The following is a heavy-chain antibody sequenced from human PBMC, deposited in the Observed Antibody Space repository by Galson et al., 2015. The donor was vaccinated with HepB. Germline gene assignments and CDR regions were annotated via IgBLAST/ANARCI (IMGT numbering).Heavy chain of an antibody. CDR3: AKATASYGPSDAFDV. D-gene: IGHD5-18*01. Sequence: SLRLSCAASGFTFSNYAMSWVRQAPGKGLEWISSISGSAYSTYYADSVQGRFFISRDNSKNTQYLHMNSLRAEDTALYYCAKATASYGPSDAFDVWGQGTMVTVSS. CDR1: GFTFSNYA. CDR2: ISGSAYST. J-gene: IGHJ3*01. V-gene: IGHV3-23*01.